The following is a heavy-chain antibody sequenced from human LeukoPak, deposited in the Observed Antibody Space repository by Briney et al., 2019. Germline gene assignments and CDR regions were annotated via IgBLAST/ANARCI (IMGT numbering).Heavy chain of an antibody. CDR1: GGSISSGGYY. D-gene: IGHD3-22*01. Sequence: SETLSLTCTVSGGSISSGGYYWSWIRQHPGKGLEWIGYIYYSGSTYYNPSLKSRVTISVDTSKNQFSLKLSSVTAADTAVYYCARGSRRQLYYYDSSGYYDYWGQGTLVTVSS. J-gene: IGHJ4*02. V-gene: IGHV4-31*03. CDR3: ARGSRRQLYYYDSSGYYDY. CDR2: IYYSGST.